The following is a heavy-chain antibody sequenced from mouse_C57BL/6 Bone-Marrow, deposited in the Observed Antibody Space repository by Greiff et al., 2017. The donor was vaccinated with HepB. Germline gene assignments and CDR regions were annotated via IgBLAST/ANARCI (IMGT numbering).Heavy chain of an antibody. CDR3: ARSAIYRGFAY. CDR2: IYPGDGDT. D-gene: IGHD1-2*01. J-gene: IGHJ3*01. CDR1: GYAFSSSW. Sequence: QVHVKQSGPELVKPGASVKISCKASGYAFSSSWMNWVKQRPGKGLEWIGRIYPGDGDTNYNGKFKGKATLTADKSSSTAYMQLSSLTSEDSAVYFCARSAIYRGFAYWGQGTLVTVSA. V-gene: IGHV1-82*01.